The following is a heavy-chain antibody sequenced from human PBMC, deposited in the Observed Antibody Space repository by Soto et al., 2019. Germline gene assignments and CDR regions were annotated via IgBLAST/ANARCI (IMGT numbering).Heavy chain of an antibody. J-gene: IGHJ6*04. CDR1: GGTFSSYR. CDR2: IVPIYRTA. Sequence: SVKVSCKASGGTFSSYRINWVRQAPGQGLEWVGGIVPIYRTADYAQKFQGRVTITADESARTSYMELRSLKSQDMAVYYCVGDSGEKRSSVWGKGTPVTVSS. D-gene: IGHD6-13*01. CDR3: VGDSGEKRSSV. V-gene: IGHV1-69*13.